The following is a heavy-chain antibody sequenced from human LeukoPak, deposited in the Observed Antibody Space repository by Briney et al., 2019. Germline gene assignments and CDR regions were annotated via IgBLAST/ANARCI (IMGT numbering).Heavy chain of an antibody. CDR2: MNPNSGNT. V-gene: IGHV1-8*03. J-gene: IGHJ5*02. Sequence: ASVKVSCKASGYTFTSYDINWVRQATGQGLEWMGWMNPNSGNTGYAQKFQGRVTITRNTSISTAYMELSSLRPEDTAVYYCAADKAPTDPYKWVDPWGQGTQVIVSS. CDR1: GYTFTSYD. D-gene: IGHD5-18*01. CDR3: AADKAPTDPYKWVDP.